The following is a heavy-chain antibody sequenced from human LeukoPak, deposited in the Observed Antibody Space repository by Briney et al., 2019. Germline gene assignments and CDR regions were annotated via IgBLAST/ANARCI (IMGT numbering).Heavy chain of an antibody. Sequence: SQTLSLTCLVSGDSISTANYYWSWIRQHPGKGLEWIGYIYYSGSTYYNPSLKSRVTISVDTSKNQFSLKLSSVTAADTAVYYCARDGFSLYYGSGSYYKPLDYWGQGTLVTVSS. CDR1: GDSISTANYY. D-gene: IGHD3-10*01. CDR3: ARDGFSLYYGSGSYYKPLDY. J-gene: IGHJ4*02. V-gene: IGHV4-31*03. CDR2: IYYSGST.